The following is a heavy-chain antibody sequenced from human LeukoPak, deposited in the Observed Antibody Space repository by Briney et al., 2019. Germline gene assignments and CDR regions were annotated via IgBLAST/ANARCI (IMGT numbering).Heavy chain of an antibody. Sequence: GGSLRLSCAASGFTFSSYEMNWVRQAPGKGLEWISYISTSGSTIYYADSVKGRFTNSRDNAKDSLYLQMNSLRAEDTAVYYCARDGSSGWYYFDLWGQGTLVTVSS. J-gene: IGHJ4*02. D-gene: IGHD6-19*01. CDR3: ARDGSSGWYYFDL. CDR1: GFTFSSYE. CDR2: ISTSGSTI. V-gene: IGHV3-48*03.